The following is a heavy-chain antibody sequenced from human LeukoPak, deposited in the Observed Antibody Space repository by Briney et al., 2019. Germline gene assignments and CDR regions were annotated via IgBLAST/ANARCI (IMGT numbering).Heavy chain of an antibody. D-gene: IGHD2-21*01. CDR2: IKEDGSEK. V-gene: IGHV3-7*01. Sequence: PGGSLRLSCAASGFTFSSYWMSWVRQAPGKGLEWVANIKEDGSEKYYVDSVKGRFTISRDNAKNSLYLQMNSLRAEDTAVYYCASIVVSTQSDAYDIWGQGTMVTVSS. CDR3: ASIVVSTQSDAYDI. J-gene: IGHJ3*02. CDR1: GFTFSSYW.